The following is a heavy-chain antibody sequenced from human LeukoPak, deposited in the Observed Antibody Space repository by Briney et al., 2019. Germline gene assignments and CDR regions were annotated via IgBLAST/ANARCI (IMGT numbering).Heavy chain of an antibody. V-gene: IGHV4-39*01. D-gene: IGHD3-10*01. CDR3: ARHLSDYYGSGSYYNS. J-gene: IGHJ4*02. Sequence: WATLSLTCTVAVGSISSSSYDWGWIHQPPGKGLEWFGSIYYSGSTYSNPSLKSRVTISVDTSKNQFSLKLSSVTAADTAVYYCARHLSDYYGSGSYYNSWGQGTLVTVSS. CDR2: IYYSGST. CDR1: VGSISSSSYD.